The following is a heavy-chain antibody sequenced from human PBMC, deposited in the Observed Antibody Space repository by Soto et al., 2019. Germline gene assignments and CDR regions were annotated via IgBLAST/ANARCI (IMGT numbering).Heavy chain of an antibody. CDR3: ARHRGYSNYVLLGGYYYYGMDV. Sequence: QLQLQESGPGLVKPSETLSLTCTVSGGSISSSSYYWGWIRQPPGKGLEWIGSIYYSGSTYYNPSLKSRVTISVDTSKNQFSLKLSSVTAADTAVYYCARHRGYSNYVLLGGYYYYGMDVWGQGTTVTVSS. V-gene: IGHV4-39*01. D-gene: IGHD4-4*01. CDR2: IYYSGST. CDR1: GGSISSSSYY. J-gene: IGHJ6*02.